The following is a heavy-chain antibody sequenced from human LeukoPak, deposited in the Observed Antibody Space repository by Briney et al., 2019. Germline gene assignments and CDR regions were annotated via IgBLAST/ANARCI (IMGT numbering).Heavy chain of an antibody. CDR1: GYTFTSYY. D-gene: IGHD3-9*01. J-gene: IGHJ3*02. CDR2: INPSGGST. V-gene: IGHV1-46*03. CDR3: ARVGYDILTGYYFAFDI. Sequence: ASVKVSCKASGYTFTSYYMHWVRQAPRQGLEWMGIINPSGGSTSYAQKFQDRVTMTRDTSTSTVYMELSSLRSEDTAVYYCARVGYDILTGYYFAFDIWGQGTMVTVSS.